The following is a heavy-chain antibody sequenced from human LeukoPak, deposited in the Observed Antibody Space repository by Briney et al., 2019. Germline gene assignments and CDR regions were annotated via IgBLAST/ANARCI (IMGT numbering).Heavy chain of an antibody. CDR1: GFTFNTYA. Sequence: PGGSLRLSCAASGFTFNTYAMSWVRQAPGKGLVWVSRIDNAGSITTYADSVKGRFTISRDNAENTLYLQMNSLRVEDTAVYYCVRSAFHAGSGNYYDYWGQGTLVTVSS. D-gene: IGHD3-22*01. J-gene: IGHJ4*02. V-gene: IGHV3-74*03. CDR3: VRSAFHAGSGNYYDY. CDR2: IDNAGSIT.